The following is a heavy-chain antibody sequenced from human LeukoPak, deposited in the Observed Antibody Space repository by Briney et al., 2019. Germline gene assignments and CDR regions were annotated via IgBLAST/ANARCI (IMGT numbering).Heavy chain of an antibody. Sequence: VKPSETLSLTCTVSGGSISSSSYYWGWIRQPPGKGLEWIGSIYYSGSTYYNPSLKSRVTISVDTSKNQFSLKLSSVTAADTAVYYCARATGQRNYDILTGYYHNPYFDYWGQGTLVTVSS. CDR3: ARATGQRNYDILTGYYHNPYFDY. CDR2: IYYSGST. D-gene: IGHD3-9*01. CDR1: GGSISSSSYY. V-gene: IGHV4-39*07. J-gene: IGHJ4*02.